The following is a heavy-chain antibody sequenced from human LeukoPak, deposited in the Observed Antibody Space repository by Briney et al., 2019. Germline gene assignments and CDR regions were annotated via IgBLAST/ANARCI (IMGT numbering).Heavy chain of an antibody. CDR1: GFTFSSYW. D-gene: IGHD6-19*01. J-gene: IGHJ4*02. CDR3: ARDKSPIAVAGTRGDY. V-gene: IGHV3-74*01. Sequence: GGSLRLSCAASGFTFSSYWMHWVRQAPGKGLVWVSRINSDGSSTSYADSVEGRFTISRDNAKNTLYLQMNSLRAEDTAVYYCARDKSPIAVAGTRGDYWGQGTLVTVSS. CDR2: INSDGSST.